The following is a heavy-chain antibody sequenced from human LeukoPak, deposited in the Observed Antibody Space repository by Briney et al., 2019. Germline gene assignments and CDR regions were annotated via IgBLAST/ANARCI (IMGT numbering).Heavy chain of an antibody. CDR3: ARGVAVMGPSGLGDAFDI. J-gene: IGHJ3*02. CDR2: IYYSGGT. V-gene: IGHV4-59*01. CDR1: GGSISSYY. D-gene: IGHD2-15*01. Sequence: NSSETLSLTCTVSGGSISSYYWSWIRQPPGKGLEWIGYIYYSGGTNYNPSLKSRVTISVDTSKNQFSLRLNSVTAADTAVYYCARGVAVMGPSGLGDAFDIWGQGTMVTVSS.